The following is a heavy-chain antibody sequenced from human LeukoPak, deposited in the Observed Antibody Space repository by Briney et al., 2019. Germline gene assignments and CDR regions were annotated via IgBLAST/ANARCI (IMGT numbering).Heavy chain of an antibody. CDR2: MRSKTQNYAT. J-gene: IGHJ4*02. V-gene: IGHV3-73*01. CDR1: GFTFSDSG. CDR3: TNYDDSSDLWGY. D-gene: IGHD3-22*01. Sequence: PGGSLRLSCAASGFTFSDSGMHWVRQAPGKGLEWVGRMRSKTQNYATAYAASVKGRFTISRDDSKNTAFLQMSSLKTEDTAVYYCTNYDDSSDLWGYWGQGTLVTVSS.